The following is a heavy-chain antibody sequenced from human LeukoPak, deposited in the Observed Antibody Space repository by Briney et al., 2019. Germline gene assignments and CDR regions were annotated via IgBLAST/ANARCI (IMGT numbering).Heavy chain of an antibody. Sequence: ASVKVSCKASGYTFTSYGISWVRQAPGQGLEWMGWISAYNGNTNYAQKPQGRVTMTTDTSTSTAYMELRSLRSDDTAVYYCAREVLRYFDWPLDYWGQGTLVTVSS. CDR1: GYTFTSYG. CDR2: ISAYNGNT. D-gene: IGHD3-9*01. J-gene: IGHJ4*02. CDR3: AREVLRYFDWPLDY. V-gene: IGHV1-18*01.